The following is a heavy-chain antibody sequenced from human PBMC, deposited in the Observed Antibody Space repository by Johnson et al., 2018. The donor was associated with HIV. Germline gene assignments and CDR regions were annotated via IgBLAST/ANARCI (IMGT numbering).Heavy chain of an antibody. CDR1: GFTVSRNY. Sequence: VQLVETGGGLVQPGRSLRLSCAASGFTVSRNYMSWVRQAPGKGLEWVSVIYSGGSIGYADSVKGRFTISRDNAKNSLYLQINSLRAEDTALYHCARGDGSGSTGAFDIWGQGTMVTVSS. V-gene: IGHV3-53*05. CDR3: ARGDGSGSTGAFDI. CDR2: IYSGGSI. D-gene: IGHD3-10*01. J-gene: IGHJ3*02.